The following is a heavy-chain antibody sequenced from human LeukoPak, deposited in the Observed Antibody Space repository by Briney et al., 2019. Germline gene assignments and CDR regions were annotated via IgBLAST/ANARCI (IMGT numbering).Heavy chain of an antibody. J-gene: IGHJ5*02. CDR3: ARDPGYSGYDGVEDWFDP. Sequence: ASVKVSCKASGGTFSGYAISWVRQAPGQGLEWMGGIIPIFGTANYAQKFQGRVTITADESTSTAYMELSSLRSEDTAVYYCARDPGYSGYDGVEDWFDPWGQGTLVTVSS. D-gene: IGHD5-12*01. CDR1: GGTFSGYA. CDR2: IIPIFGTA. V-gene: IGHV1-69*13.